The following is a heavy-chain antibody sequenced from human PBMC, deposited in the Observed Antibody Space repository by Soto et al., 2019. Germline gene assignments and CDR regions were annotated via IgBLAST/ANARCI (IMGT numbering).Heavy chain of an antibody. CDR2: IYYSGST. CDR3: ARDGDYAFDY. CDR1: GGSISSYY. V-gene: IGHV4-59*01. D-gene: IGHD4-17*01. Sequence: ASETLSLTCTVSGGSISSYYWSWIRQPPGKGLEWIGYIYYSGSTNYNPSLKSRVTISVDTSKNQFSLKLSSVTAADTAVYYCARDGDYAFDYWGQGILVTVSS. J-gene: IGHJ4*02.